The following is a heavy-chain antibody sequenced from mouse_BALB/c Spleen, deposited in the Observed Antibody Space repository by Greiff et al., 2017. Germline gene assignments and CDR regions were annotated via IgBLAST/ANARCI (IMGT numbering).Heavy chain of an antibody. CDR3: EGYYAMDY. CDR1: GFNIKDTY. D-gene: IGHD3-3*01. Sequence: VQLKQSGAELVKPGASVKLSCTASGFNIKDTYMHWVKQRPEQGLEWIGRIDPANGNTKYDPKFQGKATITADTSSNTAYLQLSSLTSEDTPVYYCEGYYAMDYWGQGTSVTVSS. J-gene: IGHJ4*01. CDR2: IDPANGNT. V-gene: IGHV14-3*02.